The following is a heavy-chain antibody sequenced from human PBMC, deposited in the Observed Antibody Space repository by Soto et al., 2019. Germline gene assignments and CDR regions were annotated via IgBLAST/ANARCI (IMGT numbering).Heavy chain of an antibody. CDR1: GGSISSYY. CDR2: IYYSGST. D-gene: IGHD3-22*01. V-gene: IGHV4-59*01. J-gene: IGHJ5*02. CDR3: ARESPYDSSGYYLGWFDP. Sequence: SETLSLTCTVSGGSISSYYWSWIRQPPGKGLEWIGYIYYSGSTNYNPSLKSRVTISVDTSKNQFSLKLSSVTAADTAVYYCARESPYDSSGYYLGWFDPWRQGTLVTVSS.